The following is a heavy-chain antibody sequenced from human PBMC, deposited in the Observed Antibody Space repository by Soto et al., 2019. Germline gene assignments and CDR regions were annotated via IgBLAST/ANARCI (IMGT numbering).Heavy chain of an antibody. J-gene: IGHJ6*03. V-gene: IGHV3-48*01. CDR3: ARDQFGSGLLWYYYMDV. CDR2: ISSSSSTI. CDR1: GFTFSSYS. D-gene: IGHD3-16*01. Sequence: QSGGSLRLSCAASGFTFSSYSTNWVRQAPGKGLEWVSYISSSSSTIYYADSVKGRFTISRDNAKNSLYLQMNSLRAEDTAVYYCARDQFGSGLLWYYYMDVWGKGTTVTVSS.